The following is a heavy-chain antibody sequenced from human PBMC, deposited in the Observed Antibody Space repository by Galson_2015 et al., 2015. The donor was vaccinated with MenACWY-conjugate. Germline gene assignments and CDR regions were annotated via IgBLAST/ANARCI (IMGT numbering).Heavy chain of an antibody. CDR1: GGSISSSSYY. V-gene: IGHV4-39*01. CDR2: IYYSGST. CDR3: ASPTDPYYGSGSDY. D-gene: IGHD3-10*01. J-gene: IGHJ4*02. Sequence: ETLSLTCPVSGGSISSSSYYWGWIRQPPGQGLEWIGCIYYSGSTYYNPSLKSRVTISLDTSKYQFSLKLTSVTAADTAVYYCASPTDPYYGSGSDYWGQGSLVTVSS.